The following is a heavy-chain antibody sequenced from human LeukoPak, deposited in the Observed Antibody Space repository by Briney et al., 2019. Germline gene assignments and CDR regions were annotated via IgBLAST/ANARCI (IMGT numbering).Heavy chain of an antibody. J-gene: IGHJ5*02. CDR3: ARGGFAPLDL. CDR2: IHFSETT. D-gene: IGHD3-16*01. V-gene: IGHV4-4*07. CDR1: GGSISSSY. Sequence: SETLCLTCTVSGGSISSSYWSWFRQPAGKGLEWIGRIHFSETTNNNPSLKSRVTLSLDTSKNRFSLNRTSVTAADTAVYYCARGGFAPLDLWGQGILVTVSS.